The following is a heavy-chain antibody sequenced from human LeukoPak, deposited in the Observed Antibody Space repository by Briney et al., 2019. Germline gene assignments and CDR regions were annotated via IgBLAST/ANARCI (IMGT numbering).Heavy chain of an antibody. CDR1: GFTFSSYA. CDR2: ISGSGGST. J-gene: IGHJ4*02. CDR3: ARRSGIAVAGAFDY. V-gene: IGHV3-23*01. Sequence: GGSLRLSCAASGFTFSSYAMSWVRQGPGKGREWVSAISGSGGSTYYADSVKGRFTISRDNSKNTLYLQMNSLRAEDTAVYYCARRSGIAVAGAFDYWGQGTLVTVSS. D-gene: IGHD6-19*01.